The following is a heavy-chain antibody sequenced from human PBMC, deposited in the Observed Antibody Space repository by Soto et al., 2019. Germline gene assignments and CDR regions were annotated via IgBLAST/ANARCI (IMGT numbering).Heavy chain of an antibody. Sequence: SETLSLTCAVSGGSISSSNWWSWVRQPPGKGLEWIGEIYHSGSTNYNPSLKSRVTISVDKSKNQFSLKLSSVTAADTAVYYCARDEGPMVRYYYYGMVVWGQGITVT. CDR1: GGSISSSNW. V-gene: IGHV4-4*02. D-gene: IGHD2-8*01. CDR3: ARDEGPMVRYYYYGMVV. CDR2: IYHSGST. J-gene: IGHJ6*02.